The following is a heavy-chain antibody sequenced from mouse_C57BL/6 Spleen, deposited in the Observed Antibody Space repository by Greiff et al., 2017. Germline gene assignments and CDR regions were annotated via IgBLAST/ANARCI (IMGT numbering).Heavy chain of an antibody. J-gene: IGHJ3*01. Sequence: QVQLKQSGAELVRPGTSVKVSCKASGYAFTNYLIEWVKQRPGQGLEWIGVINPGSGGTNYNEKFKGKATLTADKSSSTAYMQLSSLTSEDSAVYFCARKETPYHYEAYWGQGTLVTVSA. D-gene: IGHD2-4*01. V-gene: IGHV1-54*01. CDR1: GYAFTNYL. CDR3: ARKETPYHYEAY. CDR2: INPGSGGT.